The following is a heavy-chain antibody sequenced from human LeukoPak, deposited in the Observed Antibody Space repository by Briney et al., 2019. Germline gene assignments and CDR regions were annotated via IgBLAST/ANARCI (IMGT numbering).Heavy chain of an antibody. CDR1: GGSISSGGYS. Sequence: SETLSLTCAVSGGSISSGGYSWSWVRQPPGKGLEWIGYIYHSGSTYYNPSLKSRVTISVDRSKNQFSLKLSSVTAADTAVYYCARVKMTMVRGVTLYNWFDPWGQGTLVTVSS. D-gene: IGHD3-10*01. CDR3: ARVKMTMVRGVTLYNWFDP. J-gene: IGHJ5*02. CDR2: IYHSGST. V-gene: IGHV4-30-2*01.